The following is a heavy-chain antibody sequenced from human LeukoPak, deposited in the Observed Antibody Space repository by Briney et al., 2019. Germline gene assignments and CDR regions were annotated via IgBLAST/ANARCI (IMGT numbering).Heavy chain of an antibody. CDR3: ATLGDYEGGYYFDY. Sequence: SQTLSLTCAVSGGSISSGGYSWSWIQQPPEKGLEWIGYISHSGSTYYNPSLKSRVTISVDRSKNQFSLKLSSVTAADTAVYYCATLGDYEGGYYFDYWGQGTLVTVSS. D-gene: IGHD4-17*01. CDR2: ISHSGST. V-gene: IGHV4-30-2*01. J-gene: IGHJ4*02. CDR1: GGSISSGGYS.